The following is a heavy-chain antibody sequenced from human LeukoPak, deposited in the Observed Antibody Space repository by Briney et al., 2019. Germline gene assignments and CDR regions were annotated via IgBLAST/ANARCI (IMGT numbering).Heavy chain of an antibody. J-gene: IGHJ6*03. CDR2: ISGSGGST. V-gene: IGHV3-23*01. CDR3: ARDTWYYDFWRRDYYYYYYMDV. D-gene: IGHD3-3*01. Sequence: PGGSLRLSCAASGFTFSTYAMSWVRQAPGKGLEWVSGISGSGGSTYYADSVKGRFTISRDNSKNTLYLQMNSLRAEDTAVYYCARDTWYYDFWRRDYYYYYYMDVWGKGTTVTVSS. CDR1: GFTFSTYA.